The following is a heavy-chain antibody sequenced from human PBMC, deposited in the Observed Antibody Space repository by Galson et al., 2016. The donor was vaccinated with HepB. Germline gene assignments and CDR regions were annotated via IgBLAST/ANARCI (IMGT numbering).Heavy chain of an antibody. D-gene: IGHD3-3*01. V-gene: IGHV3-9*01. CDR2: ISWNSKRI. CDR3: ARDKGEGTSFLLYYFDF. Sequence: SLRLSCAASGFTFDDHGMHWVRQGPGKGLEWVSGISWNSKRIGYADSVKGRFTISRDNAKNSLYLQMNSLRPEDTAFYYCARDKGEGTSFLLYYFDFWGQGTQVTV. CDR1: GFTFDDHG. J-gene: IGHJ4*02.